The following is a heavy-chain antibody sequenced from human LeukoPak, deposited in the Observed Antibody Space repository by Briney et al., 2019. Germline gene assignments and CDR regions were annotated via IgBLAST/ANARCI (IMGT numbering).Heavy chain of an antibody. CDR2: ISSSGSTK. CDR1: GFTFSDYY. CDR3: ARVRGSTRTYFDY. V-gene: IGHV3-11*01. J-gene: IGHJ4*02. Sequence: GGSLRLSCAASGFTFSDYYMTWIRQAPGKGLEWVSYISSSGSTKYYADSVKGRFTISGDNAKNSLYLQMNSLRAEDTAVYYCARVRGSTRTYFDYWGQETLVTVSS. D-gene: IGHD1-1*01.